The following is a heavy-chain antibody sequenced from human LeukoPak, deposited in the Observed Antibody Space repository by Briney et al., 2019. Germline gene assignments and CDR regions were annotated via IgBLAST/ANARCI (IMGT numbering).Heavy chain of an antibody. D-gene: IGHD3-10*01. Sequence: GGSLRLSCAASGFTFGSYWMNWVRQAPGKGLEWVSYISSSSSTIYYADSVKGRFTISRDNAKNSLYLQMNSLRDEDTAVYYCARDGLLWFGELGNFDYWGQGTLVTVSS. CDR1: GFTFGSYW. J-gene: IGHJ4*02. V-gene: IGHV3-48*02. CDR2: ISSSSSTI. CDR3: ARDGLLWFGELGNFDY.